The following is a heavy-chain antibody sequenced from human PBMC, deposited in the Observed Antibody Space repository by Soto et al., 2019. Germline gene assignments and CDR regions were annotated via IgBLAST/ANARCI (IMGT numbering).Heavy chain of an antibody. CDR1: GGSVSSGSYY. Sequence: QVQLQESGPGLVKPSETLSLTCTVSGGSVSSGSYYWSWIRQPPGKGLEWIGYIYYSGSTNYNPSLKSRVTISVDTSKNQFALKLSSVTAADTAVYYCARDLHYYYDSSGYPDPWFDPWGQGPLVTVSS. CDR2: IYYSGST. J-gene: IGHJ5*02. V-gene: IGHV4-61*01. CDR3: ARDLHYYYDSSGYPDPWFDP. D-gene: IGHD3-22*01.